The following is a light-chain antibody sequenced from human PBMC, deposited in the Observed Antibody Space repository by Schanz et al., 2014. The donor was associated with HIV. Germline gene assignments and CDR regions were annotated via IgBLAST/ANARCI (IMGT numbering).Light chain of an antibody. CDR1: QSVSSF. CDR2: GAS. CDR3: QQYGSSPPT. Sequence: EIVMTQSPATLSVSPGERATLSCRARQSVSSFLAWYQQKPGQAPRLLIYGASNRASGIPDRFSGSGSGTDCTLTISRLEPEDFAVYYCQQYGSSPPTFGPGTKVDIK. V-gene: IGKV3-20*01. J-gene: IGKJ3*01.